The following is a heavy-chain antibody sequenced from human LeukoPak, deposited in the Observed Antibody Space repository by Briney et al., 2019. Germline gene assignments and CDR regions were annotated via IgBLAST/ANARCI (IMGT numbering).Heavy chain of an antibody. D-gene: IGHD5-18*01. CDR1: GFTFRDAG. Sequence: PGGSLRLSCAASGFTFRDAGMSWVRQAPGKGPEWVGRIKSKTDGGTTDYAAPVKGRFTISRDGSKNTLYLQMSSLKTEDTAVYFCAHRDTAMVRVDYWGQGTLVTVSS. CDR3: AHRDTAMVRVDY. CDR2: IKSKTDGGTT. J-gene: IGHJ4*02. V-gene: IGHV3-15*01.